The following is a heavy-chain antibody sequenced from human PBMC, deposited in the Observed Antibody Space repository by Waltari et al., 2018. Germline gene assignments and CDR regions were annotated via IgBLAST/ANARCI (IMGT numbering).Heavy chain of an antibody. CDR3: ARGHSGSYPGGDY. CDR1: GSTFTSYD. V-gene: IGHV1-8*03. CDR2: MNPNSGNT. Sequence: QAQLVQSGAEVKKPGASVKVSCQASGSTFTSYDINGVRQATGQGLEGMGWMNPNSGNTGYAQKFQGRVTITRNTSISTAYMERSSLRSEDTAVYYCARGHSGSYPGGDYWGQGTLVTVSS. D-gene: IGHD1-26*01. J-gene: IGHJ4*02.